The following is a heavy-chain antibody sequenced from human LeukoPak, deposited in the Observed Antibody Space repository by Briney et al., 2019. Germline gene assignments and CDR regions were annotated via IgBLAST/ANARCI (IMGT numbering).Heavy chain of an antibody. D-gene: IGHD5-12*01. V-gene: IGHV3-7*03. CDR2: IKQDGSEK. CDR1: GFTFRSYW. J-gene: IGHJ4*02. Sequence: PGGSLRLSCAASGFTFRSYWMNWVRQAPGKGLEWVANIKQDGSEKYYVDSVKSRFTISRDNAKNSLYLQMNSLRAEDTAVYYCARVSGYSGYYDYWGQGTLVTVSS. CDR3: ARVSGYSGYYDY.